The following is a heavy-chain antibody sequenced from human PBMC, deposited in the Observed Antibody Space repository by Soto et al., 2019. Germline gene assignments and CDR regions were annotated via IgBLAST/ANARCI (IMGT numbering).Heavy chain of an antibody. V-gene: IGHV5-51*01. CDR2: IYPGDSDT. CDR1: GYSFTSYW. D-gene: IGHD6-13*01. J-gene: IGHJ4*02. CDR3: ARSTSYSRWVPPVRGFDY. Sequence: PGESLKISCKGSGYSFTSYWIGWVRQMPGKGLEWMGIIYPGDSDTRYSPSFQGQVTISADKSISTAYLQWSGLKASDTAMYYCARSTSYSRWVPPVRGFDYRGQGTLVTVSS.